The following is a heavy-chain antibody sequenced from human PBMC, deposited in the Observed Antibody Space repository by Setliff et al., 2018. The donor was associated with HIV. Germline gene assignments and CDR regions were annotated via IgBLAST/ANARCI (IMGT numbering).Heavy chain of an antibody. J-gene: IGHJ4*02. D-gene: IGHD3-3*01. CDR2: IIPILDIA. CDR3: ARATLSGGAYDFWTYFDY. CDR1: GVTFSSYA. Sequence: ASVKVSCKASGVTFSSYAIAWVRQAPGQGLEWVGGIIPILDIANYAQRFQDRVTITADKSTSTAYMELTTLRSEDTAVYYCARATLSGGAYDFWTYFDYWGQGTLVTVSS. V-gene: IGHV1-69*10.